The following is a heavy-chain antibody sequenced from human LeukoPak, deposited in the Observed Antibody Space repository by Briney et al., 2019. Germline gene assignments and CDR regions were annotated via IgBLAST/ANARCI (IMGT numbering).Heavy chain of an antibody. J-gene: IGHJ3*02. Sequence: GGSLRLSYAASGFTFSSYAMSWVRQAPGKGLEWVSAISGSGGSTYYADSVKGRFTISRDNSKNTLYLQMNSLRAEDTAVYYCAKDVRYGINSDAFDIWGQGTMVTVSS. V-gene: IGHV3-23*01. CDR2: ISGSGGST. CDR3: AKDVRYGINSDAFDI. D-gene: IGHD3-9*01. CDR1: GFTFSSYA.